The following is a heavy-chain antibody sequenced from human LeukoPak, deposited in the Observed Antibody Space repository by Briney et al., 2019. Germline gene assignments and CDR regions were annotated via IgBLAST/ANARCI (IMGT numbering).Heavy chain of an antibody. J-gene: IGHJ4*02. CDR3: ASSLVALFDY. D-gene: IGHD2-2*01. CDR2: ISYDGSNK. V-gene: IGHV3-30-3*01. Sequence: GGSLRLSCAASGFTFSDYYMSWVRQAPGKGLEWVAVISYDGSNKYYADSVKGRFTISRDNSKNTLYLQMNSLRAEDTAVYYCASSLVALFDYWGQGTLVTVSS. CDR1: GFTFSDYY.